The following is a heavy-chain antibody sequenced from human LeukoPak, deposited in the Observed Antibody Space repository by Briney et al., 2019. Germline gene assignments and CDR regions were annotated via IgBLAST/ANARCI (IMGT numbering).Heavy chain of an antibody. J-gene: IGHJ4*02. CDR1: GGTFSSYA. CDR2: IIPIFGTA. V-gene: IGHV1-69*13. Sequence: SVKVSCKASGGTFSSYAISWVRQAPGQGLEWMGGIIPIFGTANYAQKFQGRVTITADESTSTAYMELSSLRSEDTAVYYCARINYDISHFDYWGQGTLVTVSS. CDR3: ARINYDISHFDY. D-gene: IGHD3-9*01.